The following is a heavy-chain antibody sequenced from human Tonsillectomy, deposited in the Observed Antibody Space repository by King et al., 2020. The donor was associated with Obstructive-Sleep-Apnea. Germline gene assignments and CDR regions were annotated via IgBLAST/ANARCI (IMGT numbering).Heavy chain of an antibody. D-gene: IGHD3-16*01. CDR2: ISSSTSTI. Sequence: VQLVESGGGLVQPGGSLRLSCAASGITFSSYSMNWVRQASGEGLEWVSYISSSTSTIYYADSVKGRFTISRDNAKNSLYLQMNSLRAEDTAVYYCATGGPDAFDFWGRGTMVTVSS. V-gene: IGHV3-48*04. CDR1: GITFSSYS. CDR3: ATGGPDAFDF. J-gene: IGHJ3*01.